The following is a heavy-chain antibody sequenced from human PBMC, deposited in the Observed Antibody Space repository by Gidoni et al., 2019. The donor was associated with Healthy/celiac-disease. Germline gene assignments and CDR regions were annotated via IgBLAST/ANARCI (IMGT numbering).Heavy chain of an antibody. D-gene: IGHD3-16*02. CDR3: ARAGMITFGGVIVKENWFDP. CDR2: IYHSGST. Sequence: QVQLQESGPGLVQPSETLSLPCTVSGYSISSGYYLGWIRQPPGKGLEWIGSIYHSGSTYYNPSLKSRVTISVDTSKNQFSLKLSSGTAADTAVYYCARAGMITFGGVIVKENWFDPWGQGTLVTVSS. V-gene: IGHV4-38-2*02. CDR1: GYSISSGYY. J-gene: IGHJ5*02.